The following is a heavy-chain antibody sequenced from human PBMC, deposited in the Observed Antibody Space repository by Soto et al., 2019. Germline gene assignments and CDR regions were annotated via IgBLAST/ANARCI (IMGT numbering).Heavy chain of an antibody. V-gene: IGHV4-31*01. Sequence: QVQLQESGPGLMKPSQTLSLTCTVSGASIGRGGYYWTWIRQHPGKAPEGMGHIHFSGETNYNPSLMGQLTISIDTSTNQFSLNLTAVTVADTAMYFCARDQGGDLDYWGQGTLVTVSS. J-gene: IGHJ4*02. CDR2: IHFSGET. CDR1: GASIGRGGYY. D-gene: IGHD2-21*01. CDR3: ARDQGGDLDY.